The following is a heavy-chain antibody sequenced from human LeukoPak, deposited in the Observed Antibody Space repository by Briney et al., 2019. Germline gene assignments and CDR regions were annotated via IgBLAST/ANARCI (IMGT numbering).Heavy chain of an antibody. CDR3: AREPPGHCSSATCWIDP. D-gene: IGHD2-2*01. CDR2: MNPKSGNT. Sequence: ASVKVSCKASGYTFTNYDINWVRQAPGQGLEWKGWMNPKSGNTGYAQRFQGKVTMTRNTSIATAYLELPSLRSEDTAIYYCAREPPGHCSSATCWIDPWGQGTLVIVSS. J-gene: IGHJ5*02. CDR1: GYTFTNYD. V-gene: IGHV1-8*01.